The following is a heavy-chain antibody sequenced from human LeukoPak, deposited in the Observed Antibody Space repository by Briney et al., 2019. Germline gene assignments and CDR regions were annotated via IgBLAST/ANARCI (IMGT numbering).Heavy chain of an antibody. J-gene: IGHJ4*02. D-gene: IGHD3-3*01. CDR2: IYYSGNT. CDR1: GTSISSGAYS. CDR3: ARTITIFGALGSFDY. V-gene: IGHV4-31*03. Sequence: SETLSLTCTVSGTSISSGAYSWSWVRQHPGKGLEWIAYIYYSGNTYYNPSLKRRVTISVDTSKNQFSLKLSSVTAADTAVYYCARTITIFGALGSFDYWGQGTLVTVSS.